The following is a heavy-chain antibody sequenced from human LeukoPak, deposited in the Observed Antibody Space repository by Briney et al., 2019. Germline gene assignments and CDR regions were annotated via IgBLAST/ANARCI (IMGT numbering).Heavy chain of an antibody. CDR2: IYYSGSA. J-gene: IGHJ4*02. Sequence: SETLSLTCTVSGDSVNSGAYYWSWIRQSPGKGLEWIGNIYYSGSAYYNPSLKSRVTMSVDTSKNQFSLKLSPVTAADTAVYYCARKPIVSSAWYYFDYWGQGTLVTVSS. V-gene: IGHV4-39*07. CDR1: GDSVNSGAYY. D-gene: IGHD6-13*01. CDR3: ARKPIVSSAWYYFDY.